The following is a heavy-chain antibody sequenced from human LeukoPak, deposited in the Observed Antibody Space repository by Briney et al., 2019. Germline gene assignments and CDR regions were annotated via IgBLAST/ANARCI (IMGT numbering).Heavy chain of an antibody. Sequence: ASVKVSCKASGYTFTGYYMHWVRQAPGQGLEWMGWINPNSGGTNYAQKFQGRVTMTRDTSISTAYMELSRLRSDDTAVYYCASGYCSSTSCYTSWFYMDVWGKGTTVTVSS. J-gene: IGHJ6*03. CDR2: INPNSGGT. CDR3: ASGYCSSTSCYTSWFYMDV. CDR1: GYTFTGYY. V-gene: IGHV1-2*02. D-gene: IGHD2-2*02.